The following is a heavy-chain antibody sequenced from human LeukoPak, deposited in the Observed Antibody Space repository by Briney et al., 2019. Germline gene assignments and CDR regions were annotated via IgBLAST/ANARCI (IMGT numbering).Heavy chain of an antibody. J-gene: IGHJ4*02. V-gene: IGHV3-21*01. CDR2: ISSSSSYI. D-gene: IGHD3-10*01. Sequence: GGSLRLSRAASGFTFSSYSMNWVRQAPGKGLEWVSSISSSSSYIYYADSVKGRFTISRDNAKNSLYLQMNSLRAEDTAVYYCARAGGFGELTIDYWGQGTLVTVSS. CDR1: GFTFSSYS. CDR3: ARAGGFGELTIDY.